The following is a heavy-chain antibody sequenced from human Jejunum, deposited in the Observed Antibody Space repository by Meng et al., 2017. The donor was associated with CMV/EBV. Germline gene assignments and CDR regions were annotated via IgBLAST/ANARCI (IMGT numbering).Heavy chain of an antibody. CDR3: GDPPAGY. CDR2: IFHSGAT. J-gene: IGHJ4*02. V-gene: IGHV4/OR15-8*01. Sequence: TLCLTCVVSGGSLIGTNGWNWVRQPPGGGLEWIGEIFHSGATNYNPSLKSRVTISIDNSKNQFSLKLTSMTAADTAVYFCGDPPAGYWGQGILVTVSS. CDR1: GGSLIGTNG.